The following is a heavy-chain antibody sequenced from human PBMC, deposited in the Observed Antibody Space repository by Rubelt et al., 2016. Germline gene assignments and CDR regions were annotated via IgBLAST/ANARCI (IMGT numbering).Heavy chain of an antibody. CDR1: GFTFSSYA. V-gene: IGHV3-33*08. J-gene: IGHJ4*02. D-gene: IGHD6-13*01. CDR2: IQFDGAAT. CDR3: ARSSSANDY. Sequence: GGGVFQPGRSLRLSCAASGFTFSSYAMHWVRQAPGKGLEWLTVIQFDGAATYYADSVKGRFAISRDNSKNTLFLQVNSLRPEDTAVYYCARSSSANDYWGQGTLVTVSS.